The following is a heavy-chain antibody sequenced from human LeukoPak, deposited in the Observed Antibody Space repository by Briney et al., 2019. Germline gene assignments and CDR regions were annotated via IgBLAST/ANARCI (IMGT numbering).Heavy chain of an antibody. D-gene: IGHD1-26*01. CDR2: INPNSGGT. J-gene: IGHJ6*03. Sequence: ASVKVSCKASGYTFTGYYMHRVRQAPGQGLEWMGWINPNSGGTNYAQKFQGRVTMTRDASISTAYMELSRLRSDDTAVYYCARGTRSGSPSWYYMDVWGKGTTVTVSS. CDR1: GYTFTGYY. V-gene: IGHV1-2*02. CDR3: ARGTRSGSPSWYYMDV.